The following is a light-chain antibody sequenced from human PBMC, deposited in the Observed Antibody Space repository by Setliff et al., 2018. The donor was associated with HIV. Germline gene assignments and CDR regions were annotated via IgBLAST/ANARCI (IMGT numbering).Light chain of an antibody. V-gene: IGLV2-11*01. CDR3: NSFTDTGTYV. Sequence: QSALTQPRSVSGSPGQSVTFSCTGSSSDVGAYNYVSWYQQHPGKAPKLMIYDVTKRPSGVPDRFSGSKSGNTASLTISGLQAEDEADYYCNSFTDTGTYVFGTGTKVT. J-gene: IGLJ1*01. CDR1: SSDVGAYNY. CDR2: DVT.